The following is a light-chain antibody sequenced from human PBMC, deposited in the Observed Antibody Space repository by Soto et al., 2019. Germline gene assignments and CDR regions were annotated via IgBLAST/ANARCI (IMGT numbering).Light chain of an antibody. J-gene: IGKJ5*01. CDR2: DAS. Sequence: EIVLTQSPATLSLSPGERATLSCRASQSVSSYLAWYQQKPGQAPRLLIYDASSRATGIPARFSGSGSGTDFTLTISSLEPEDLAVYYCQQRSNWITFGQGTRLEIK. V-gene: IGKV3-11*01. CDR1: QSVSSY. CDR3: QQRSNWIT.